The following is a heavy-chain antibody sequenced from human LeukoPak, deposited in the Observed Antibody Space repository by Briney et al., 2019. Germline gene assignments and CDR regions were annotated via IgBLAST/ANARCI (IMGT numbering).Heavy chain of an antibody. D-gene: IGHD3-10*01. V-gene: IGHV1-18*01. CDR3: ARDLYYYGSGSYYDVFDV. J-gene: IGHJ3*01. Sequence: ASVTVSFKASGYTFSTYGISWVRQAPGQGLEWMGWISAYKGNTYYAQKLQGRVTMTTDTSTSTAYMELRSLRSDDTAIYYCARDLYYYGSGSYYDVFDVWGQGTMVTVSS. CDR2: ISAYKGNT. CDR1: GYTFSTYG.